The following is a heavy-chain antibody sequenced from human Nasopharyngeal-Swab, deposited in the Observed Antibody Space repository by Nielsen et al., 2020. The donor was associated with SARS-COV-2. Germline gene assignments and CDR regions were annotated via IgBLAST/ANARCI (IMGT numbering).Heavy chain of an antibody. V-gene: IGHV1-18*01. Sequence: ASVKVSCKASGYTFTSYGISWVRQAPGQGLEWMGWISAYNGNTNYAQKLQGRVTMTTDTSTSTAYMELRSLRSDDTAVYYCARGSRLSTVTTGDYFDYWGQGTLVTVSS. D-gene: IGHD4-17*01. J-gene: IGHJ4*02. CDR1: GYTFTSYG. CDR2: ISAYNGNT. CDR3: ARGSRLSTVTTGDYFDY.